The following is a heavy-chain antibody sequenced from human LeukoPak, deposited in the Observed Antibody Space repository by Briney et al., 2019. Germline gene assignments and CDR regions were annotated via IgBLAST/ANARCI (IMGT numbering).Heavy chain of an antibody. CDR3: ARGFDYGDGFDY. Sequence: GGSLRLSCAASGFSLSNHYMDWVRQAPGKGPVWVGRTRNRADSYTTEYAASVRGRFIISRDDSKNSLFLQMNSLKTEDTAVYFCARGFDYGDGFDYWGQGTLVTVSS. J-gene: IGHJ4*02. D-gene: IGHD4-17*01. V-gene: IGHV3-72*01. CDR2: TRNRADSYTT. CDR1: GFSLSNHY.